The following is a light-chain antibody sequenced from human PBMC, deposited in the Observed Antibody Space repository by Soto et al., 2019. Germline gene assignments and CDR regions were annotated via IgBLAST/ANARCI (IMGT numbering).Light chain of an antibody. J-gene: IGLJ1*01. CDR2: DVS. Sequence: XSVLTQPDSVSGSPGQSITISCIGTSSDIGAYNYASWYQQHPGKAPKLIIYDVSNRPSGVSNRFSGSKSGYTASLTISGLQAEDEADYYCSSYSSTITRVFGAGTKVTVL. V-gene: IGLV2-14*03. CDR3: SSYSSTITRV. CDR1: SSDIGAYNY.